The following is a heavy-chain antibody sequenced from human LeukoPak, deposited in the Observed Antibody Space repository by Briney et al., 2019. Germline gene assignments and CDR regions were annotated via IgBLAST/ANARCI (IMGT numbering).Heavy chain of an antibody. CDR3: ARHPRYSGSSMYYFDY. CDR2: IYYSGST. D-gene: IGHD1-26*01. Sequence: SETLSLTCTVSGGSISSYYWSWIRQPPGKGLEWIGYIYYSGSTNYNPSPKSRVTISVDTSKNQFSLKLSSVTAADTAVYYCARHPRYSGSSMYYFDYWGQGTLVTVSS. V-gene: IGHV4-59*08. CDR1: GGSISSYY. J-gene: IGHJ4*02.